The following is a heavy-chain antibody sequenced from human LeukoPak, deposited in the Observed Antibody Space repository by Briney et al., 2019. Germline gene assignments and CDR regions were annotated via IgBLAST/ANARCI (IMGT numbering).Heavy chain of an antibody. CDR1: GFPFSSYG. CDR3: AKNTRIVVAPGGY. J-gene: IGHJ4*02. CDR2: IRYDGGVK. Sequence: PGGSLRLSCAASGFPFSSYGMHWVRQAPGKGLEWVAYIRYDGGVKYHADSVKGRFTISRDNSKNTLYLQMNSLRAEDTAVYYCAKNTRIVVAPGGYWGQGTLVTVSS. V-gene: IGHV3-30*02. D-gene: IGHD3-22*01.